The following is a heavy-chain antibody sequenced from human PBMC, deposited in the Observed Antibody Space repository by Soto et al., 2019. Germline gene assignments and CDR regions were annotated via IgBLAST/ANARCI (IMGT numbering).Heavy chain of an antibody. CDR1: GFTFSNAW. V-gene: IGHV3-15*01. CDR3: TTVLGIVVVAPRFDY. CDR2: IKSKTDGGTT. J-gene: IGHJ4*02. Sequence: EVQLVESGGGLVKPGGSLRLSCAASGFTFSNAWMSWVRQAPGKGLEWVGRIKSKTDGGTTDYAAPVKGRFTISRDDSKNTLYLQMNSLKTEDTAVYYCTTVLGIVVVAPRFDYWGQGTLVTVSS. D-gene: IGHD2-2*01.